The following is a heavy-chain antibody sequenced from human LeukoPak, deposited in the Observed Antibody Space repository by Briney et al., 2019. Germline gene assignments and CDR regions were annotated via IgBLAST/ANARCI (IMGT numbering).Heavy chain of an antibody. V-gene: IGHV3-11*04. D-gene: IGHD2-15*01. J-gene: IGHJ4*02. Sequence: KAGGSLRLSCTASTFTFSDYDMGWVRQAPGKGLEWVSYFSSSGSTIYYADSVKGRFTISRGHAKNSLHLQMNSLRAEDTGVYYCARGSSGDWGQGSLGTVSA. CDR1: TFTFSDYD. CDR2: FSSSGSTI. CDR3: ARGSSGD.